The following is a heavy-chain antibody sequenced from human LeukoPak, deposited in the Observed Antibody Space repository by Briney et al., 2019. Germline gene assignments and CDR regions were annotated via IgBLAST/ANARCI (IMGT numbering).Heavy chain of an antibody. CDR3: ATGRSIRYFDY. CDR1: GGSFSGYY. V-gene: IGHV4-34*01. D-gene: IGHD3-9*01. CDR2: INHSGST. J-gene: IGHJ4*02. Sequence: MPSETLSLTCAVYGGSFSGYYWSWIRQPPGKGLEWIGEINHSGSTNYNPSLKSRVTISVDTSKSQFSLKLSSATAADTAVYYCATGRSIRYFDYWGQGTLLTVSS.